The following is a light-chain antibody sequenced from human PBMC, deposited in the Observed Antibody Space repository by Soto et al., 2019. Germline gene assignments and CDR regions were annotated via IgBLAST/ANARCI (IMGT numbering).Light chain of an antibody. CDR3: TTWDDSLSAVV. CDR2: RND. V-gene: IGLV1-47*01. J-gene: IGLJ2*01. CDR1: SSNIGNNY. Sequence: QSVLTQPPSASGTPGQRVTISCSGSSSNIGNNYVHWYQQLPGTAPKLLIYRNDQRPSGVPDRFSGSKSGTSASLAISGLXSEDETDYYCTTWDDSLSAVVFGGGTKLTV.